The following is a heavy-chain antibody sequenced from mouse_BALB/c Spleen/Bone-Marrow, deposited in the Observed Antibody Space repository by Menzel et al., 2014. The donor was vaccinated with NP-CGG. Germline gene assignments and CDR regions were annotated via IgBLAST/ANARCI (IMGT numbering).Heavy chain of an antibody. CDR1: GYSFTGYL. V-gene: IGHV1-26*01. CDR3: AGFDYAMDY. CDR2: INPYNGGT. Sequence: EVKLMESGPELVKPGASMKISCKASGYSFTGYLMNWVKQSHGKNLEWIGLINPYNGGTRYNQKFKGKATLTVDKSSSTAYMELLSLTSEDSAVYYCAGFDYAMDYWGQGTSVTISS. J-gene: IGHJ4*01. D-gene: IGHD2-4*01.